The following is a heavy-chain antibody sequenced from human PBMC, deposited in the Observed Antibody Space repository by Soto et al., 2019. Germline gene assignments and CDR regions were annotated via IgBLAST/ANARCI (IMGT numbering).Heavy chain of an antibody. V-gene: IGHV4-34*01. Sequence: PSETLSLTCAVYCGSFSGYYWSWIRQPPGKGLEWIGEINHNGSTNYNPFLKSRVTISVVTSKKQFSLKRSSVTAADTAMYYCARSTAAAGTFDYWGQGALVTVSS. CDR2: INHNGST. J-gene: IGHJ4*02. D-gene: IGHD6-13*01. CDR3: ARSTAAAGTFDY. CDR1: CGSFSGYY.